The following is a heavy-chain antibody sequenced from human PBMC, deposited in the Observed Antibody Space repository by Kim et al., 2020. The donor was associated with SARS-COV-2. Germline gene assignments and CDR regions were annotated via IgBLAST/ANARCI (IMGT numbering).Heavy chain of an antibody. CDR2: ISHSGST. D-gene: IGHD6-19*01. J-gene: IGHJ4*02. CDR3: ARGRYGRGRDDYFDD. Sequence: SETLSLTCAVYVGSFSGYYWTWIRQPPGRGLEWIWEISHSGSTNYNPSLTSRVTISVDTSKTQSSLKLNSGTAAARGVDVCARGRYGRGRDDYFDDWGRG. CDR1: VGSFSGYY. V-gene: IGHV4-34*01.